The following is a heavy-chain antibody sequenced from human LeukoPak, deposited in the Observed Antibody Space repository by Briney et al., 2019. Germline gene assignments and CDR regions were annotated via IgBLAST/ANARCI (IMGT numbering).Heavy chain of an antibody. J-gene: IGHJ4*02. D-gene: IGHD5-18*01. CDR1: GYTFTSYY. CDR2: INPSGGST. V-gene: IGHV1-46*01. Sequence: VASVKVSCKASGYTFTSYYMHWVRQAPGQGLEWMGIINPSGGSTSYAQKFQGRVTLTRDTSTSTVYMQLSSLRSEDTAVYYCARDVDTAMVFDYWGQGTLVTVSS. CDR3: ARDVDTAMVFDY.